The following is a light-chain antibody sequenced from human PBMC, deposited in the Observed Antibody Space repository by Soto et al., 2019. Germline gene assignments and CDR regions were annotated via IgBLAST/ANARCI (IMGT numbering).Light chain of an antibody. Sequence: EIVLTQSPGTLSLSPGERATLSCMASQSVSSSYLAWYQQKPGQAPRLLIYGASSRATGIPDRFSGSGSGTDVTLTISRLEPEDFAVYYCHQYGSSPYTFGQGTKLEIK. CDR1: QSVSSSY. CDR3: HQYGSSPYT. V-gene: IGKV3-20*01. CDR2: GAS. J-gene: IGKJ2*01.